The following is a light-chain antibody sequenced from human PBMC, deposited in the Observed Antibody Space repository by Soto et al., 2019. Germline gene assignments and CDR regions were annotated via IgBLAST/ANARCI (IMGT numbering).Light chain of an antibody. Sequence: EIVMTQSPATLSVSPGERASLSCRASQSVSSRLAWYQQKSGQAPRLLIYDASTRATGIPDRFSGSGSGTEFTLTISTLQSEDFAVYYCQQCNSWPLTFGPGTKVDIK. CDR2: DAS. CDR3: QQCNSWPLT. CDR1: QSVSSR. V-gene: IGKV3-15*01. J-gene: IGKJ3*01.